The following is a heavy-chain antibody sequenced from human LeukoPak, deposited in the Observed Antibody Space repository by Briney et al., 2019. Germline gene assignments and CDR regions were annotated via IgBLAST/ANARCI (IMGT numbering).Heavy chain of an antibody. CDR1: GYSISSYY. V-gene: IGHV4-59*12. Sequence: SSETLSLTCTVSGYSISSYYWSWIRQPPGKGLEWIGYIYYSGSTNYNPSLKSRVTISVDKSKNQFSLKLSSVTAADTAVYYCARDLFSPSGSYTTIDYWGQGTLVTVSS. CDR3: ARDLFSPSGSYTTIDY. CDR2: IYYSGST. D-gene: IGHD1-26*01. J-gene: IGHJ4*02.